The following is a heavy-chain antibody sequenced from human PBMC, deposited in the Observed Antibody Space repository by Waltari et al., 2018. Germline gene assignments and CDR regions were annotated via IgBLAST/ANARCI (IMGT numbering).Heavy chain of an antibody. V-gene: IGHV2-5*02. D-gene: IGHD2-2*01. CDR3: AHRRGASNTGGAFDI. CDR2: IFWADVK. CDR1: GFSLSTSGVG. Sequence: QSTLKESGPTLVKPTQTLTLTCVFSGFSLSTSGVGVGWIRPPPGKALEGLAVIFWADVKRYSPSLKSRLTITKDTSKNQVVLTLTNVDPVDTATYYCAHRRGASNTGGAFDIWGQGTTVTVSS. J-gene: IGHJ3*02.